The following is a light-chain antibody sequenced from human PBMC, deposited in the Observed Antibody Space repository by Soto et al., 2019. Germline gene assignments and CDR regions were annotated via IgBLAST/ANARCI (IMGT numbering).Light chain of an antibody. CDR1: QSVDIS. V-gene: IGKV3-15*01. CDR2: DAS. CDR3: QQYNNWPPWT. J-gene: IGKJ1*01. Sequence: EIVLTQSPATLSVSPGESVILSCRASQSVDISLAWSQKKPGQSPRLLFYDASTRATGIPDRFSGSGSETEFTLTISSLQPEDYAIYYCQQYNNWPPWTFGQGTKVDIK.